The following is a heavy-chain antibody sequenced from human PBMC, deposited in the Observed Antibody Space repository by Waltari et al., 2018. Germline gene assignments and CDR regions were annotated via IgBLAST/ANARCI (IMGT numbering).Heavy chain of an antibody. CDR2: ISSSSSTI. V-gene: IGHV3-48*01. CDR1: GFTFSSYS. J-gene: IGHJ1*01. CDR3: ARGVHPYYYDPLEYFQH. D-gene: IGHD3-22*01. Sequence: EVQLVESGGGLVQPGGSLRLSCAASGFTFSSYSMNWVRQAPGKGLEWVSYISSSSSTISYADSVKGRFTISRANAKNSLYLKMNSLRAEDTAVYYCARGVHPYYYDPLEYFQHWGQGTLVTVSS.